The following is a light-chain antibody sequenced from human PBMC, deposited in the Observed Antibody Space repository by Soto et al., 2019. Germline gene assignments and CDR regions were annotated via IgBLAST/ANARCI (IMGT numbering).Light chain of an antibody. J-gene: IGKJ4*01. V-gene: IGKV3-11*01. CDR1: QSVSSSY. CDR2: DAS. Sequence: EIVLTQSPATLSLTPGERGTLSCRASQSVSSSYLAWYQQKPGQAPRLLIYDASNRATGVPARFSGSGSGTDVTLTINRLESEDFAVYYCQERSNWPRVTFGGGTKVEIK. CDR3: QERSNWPRVT.